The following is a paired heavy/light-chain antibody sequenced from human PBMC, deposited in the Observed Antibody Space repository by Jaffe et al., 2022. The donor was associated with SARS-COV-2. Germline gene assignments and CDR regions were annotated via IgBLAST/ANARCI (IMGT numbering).Heavy chain of an antibody. V-gene: IGHV4-61*02. D-gene: IGHD5-12*01. CDR2: VYTTGSA. CDR3: VRHRIRSGYDYVVDFEY. Sequence: QVQLQESGPGLVKPSQTLSLTCTVSGGSVSSGSYYWSWIRQPAGKGLEWIGRVYTTGSADYNPSLKNRVTISVDMPNNQFSLKLSSVTAADTAVYFCVRHRIRSGYDYVVDFEYWGQGTLVTVSS. CDR1: GGSVSSGSYY. J-gene: IGHJ4*02.
Light chain of an antibody. CDR1: QGISSW. CDR3: QQANSFPWT. CDR2: AAS. J-gene: IGKJ1*01. Sequence: DIQMTQSPSSVSASVGDRVTITCRASQGISSWLAWYQQKPGKAPKLLMYAASSLQSGVPSRFSGSGSGTDFTLTISSLQPEDFATYYCQQANSFPWTFGQGTKVEIK. V-gene: IGKV1-12*01.